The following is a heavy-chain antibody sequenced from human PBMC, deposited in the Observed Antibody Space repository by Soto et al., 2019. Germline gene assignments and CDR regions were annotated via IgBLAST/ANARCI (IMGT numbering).Heavy chain of an antibody. V-gene: IGHV3-48*02. CDR1: GFTFSSRA. CDR3: ASDRSLGSNWYYYLES. D-gene: IGHD1-20*01. Sequence: PGGSLRLSCTASGFTFSSRAMNWVRQFPGRGLEWVSYISSSSSNIDYADSVKGRFTVSRDNAKNSLYLQMNTLRDEDTAVCYCASDRSLGSNWYYYLESWGQGTLVTVSS. J-gene: IGHJ4*02. CDR2: ISSSSSNI.